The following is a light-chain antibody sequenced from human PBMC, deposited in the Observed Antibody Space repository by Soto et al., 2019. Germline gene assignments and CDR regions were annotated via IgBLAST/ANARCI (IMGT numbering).Light chain of an antibody. V-gene: IGKV3-20*01. CDR1: QNLANYY. J-gene: IGKJ1*01. Sequence: DIVLTQSPDILSLSPGDRATLSCRASQNLANYYLAWYQQKPGQAPRLLIYGASTRATGLPDRFSGSGSGTEFTLTIRRLEPEDFAVYYCKQYGSSGTCGQGTKVDIK. CDR3: KQYGSSGT. CDR2: GAS.